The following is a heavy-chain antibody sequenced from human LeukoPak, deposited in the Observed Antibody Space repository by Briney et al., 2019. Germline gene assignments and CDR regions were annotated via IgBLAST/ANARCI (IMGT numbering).Heavy chain of an antibody. V-gene: IGHV3-66*01. J-gene: IGHJ4*02. Sequence: GGSLRLSCAASGFTVSANYMTWVRQAPGKGLEWVSVVYSGGSTYYADSVKGRFTISRDSSKNTLYLQMNNLRAEDTAVYYCALGDPSSSWGQGTLVTVSS. CDR2: VYSGGST. CDR1: GFTVSANY. CDR3: ALGDPSSS. D-gene: IGHD6-13*01.